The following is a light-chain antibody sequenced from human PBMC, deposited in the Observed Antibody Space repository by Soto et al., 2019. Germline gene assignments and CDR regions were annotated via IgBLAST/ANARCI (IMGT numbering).Light chain of an antibody. CDR1: SSGVGNYNP. CDR2: DVT. Sequence: QSALTQPASVSGSPGQSITISCTGTSSGVGNYNPVSWHQQHPGKAPILIIYDVTNRPSGVSHRFSGSKSGSTASLIISGLQAEDEADYYCVSFTSSTTYVFGTGTKVTVL. CDR3: VSFTSSTTYV. V-gene: IGLV2-14*02. J-gene: IGLJ1*01.